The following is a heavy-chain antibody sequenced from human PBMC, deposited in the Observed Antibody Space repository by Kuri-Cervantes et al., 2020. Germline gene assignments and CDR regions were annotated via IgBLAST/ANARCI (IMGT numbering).Heavy chain of an antibody. Sequence: GGSLRFSCAASGFTFSNAWMSWVRQAPGKGLEWVGRIKSKTDGGTTDYAAPVKGRFTISRDDSKNTLYLQMNSLKTEDTAVYYCTTSYYDILTGYYLFGYWGQGTLVTVSS. CDR3: TTSYYDILTGYYLFGY. CDR1: GFTFSNAW. D-gene: IGHD3-9*01. CDR2: IKSKTDGGTT. J-gene: IGHJ4*02. V-gene: IGHV3-15*01.